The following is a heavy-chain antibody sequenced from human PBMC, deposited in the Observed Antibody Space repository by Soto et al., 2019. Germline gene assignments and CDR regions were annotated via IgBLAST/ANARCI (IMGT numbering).Heavy chain of an antibody. CDR1: GFTVSSKY. Sequence: GGSLRLSCAASGFTVSSKYMSWVRQAPGKGLEWVSLIQNVGPTYYADSVKGRFTISRDDSKNIVYLQMNSLKIGDTGVYYCTTDSRTTLPAIRFDYWGHGTLVTVSS. CDR3: TTDSRTTLPAIRFDY. D-gene: IGHD1-26*01. CDR2: IQNVGPT. J-gene: IGHJ4*01. V-gene: IGHV3-66*01.